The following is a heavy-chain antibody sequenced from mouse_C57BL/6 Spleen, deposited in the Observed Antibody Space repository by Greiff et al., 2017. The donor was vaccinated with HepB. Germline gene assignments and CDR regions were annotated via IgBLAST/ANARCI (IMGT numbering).Heavy chain of an antibody. D-gene: IGHD1-1*02. Sequence: EVKLMESGGDLVKPGGSLKLSCAASGFTFSSYGMSWVRQTPDKRLEWVATISSGGSYTYYPDSVKGRFTISRDNAKNTLYLQMSSLKSEDTAMYDCARQWSSSAWFAYWGQGTLVTVSA. CDR1: GFTFSSYG. V-gene: IGHV5-6*01. J-gene: IGHJ3*01. CDR3: ARQWSSSAWFAY. CDR2: ISSGGSYT.